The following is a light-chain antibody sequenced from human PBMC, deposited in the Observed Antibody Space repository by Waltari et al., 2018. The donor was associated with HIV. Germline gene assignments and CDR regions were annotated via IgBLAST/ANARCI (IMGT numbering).Light chain of an antibody. V-gene: IGKV4-1*01. CDR2: WAS. CDR1: RTILYSSNNQNY. CDR3: QQYYTIGPS. J-gene: IGKJ4*01. Sequence: DIVMTQSPKSLAVSLGERATINCWSSRTILYSSNNQNYLAWYQQKPGQSPKVLIYWASTRASGVPDRLSGSGSGTNFSLTISSLQTEDVALYYCQQYYTIGPSFGGGTKVEIK.